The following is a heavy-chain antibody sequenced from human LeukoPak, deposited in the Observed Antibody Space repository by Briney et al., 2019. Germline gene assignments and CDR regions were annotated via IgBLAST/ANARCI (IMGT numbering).Heavy chain of an antibody. J-gene: IGHJ4*02. CDR2: IFNSGGAT. D-gene: IGHD5-24*01. V-gene: IGHV3-74*01. CDR3: ARGAGYNYPYYFDY. CDR1: GFTFSKAW. Sequence: AGGSLRLSCAVSGFTFSKAWMHWVRQAPGKGLVWVSRIFNSGGATAHVDSVKGRFTISRDNAENTLSLQMNSLRVEDTAVYYCARGAGYNYPYYFDYWGQGTLVTVSS.